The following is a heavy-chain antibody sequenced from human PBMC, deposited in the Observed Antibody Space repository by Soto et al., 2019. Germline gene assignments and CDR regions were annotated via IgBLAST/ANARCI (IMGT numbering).Heavy chain of an antibody. Sequence: PSETLSLTCAVYGGSFSGYYWSWIRQPPGKGLEWIGEINHSGSTNYNPSIKSRATISVETSKKQFSLKLSAVTAADTAVYYCARGFWSGSYSGGLGMDVWGQGSTVTVSS. CDR1: GGSFSGYY. CDR2: INHSGST. V-gene: IGHV4-34*01. D-gene: IGHD3-3*01. CDR3: ARGFWSGSYSGGLGMDV. J-gene: IGHJ6*02.